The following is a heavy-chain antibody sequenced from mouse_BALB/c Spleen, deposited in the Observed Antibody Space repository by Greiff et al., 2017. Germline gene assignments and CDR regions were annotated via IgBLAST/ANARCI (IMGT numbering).Heavy chain of an antibody. CDR2: IWAGGST. D-gene: IGHD2-3*01. J-gene: IGHJ3*01. CDR3: ARDRGDGYYWFAY. Sequence: VKLQESGPGLVAPSQSLSITCTVSGFSLTSYGVHWVRQPPGKGLEWLGVIWAGGSTNYNSALMSRLSISKDNSKSQVFLKMNSLQTDDTAMYYCARDRGDGYYWFAYWGQGTLVTVSA. CDR1: GFSLTSYG. V-gene: IGHV2-9*02.